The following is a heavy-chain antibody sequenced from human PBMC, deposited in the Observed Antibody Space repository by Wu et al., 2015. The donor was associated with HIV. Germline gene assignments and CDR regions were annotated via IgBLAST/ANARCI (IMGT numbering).Heavy chain of an antibody. CDR3: ARGAFGEIPYYYYGMDV. J-gene: IGHJ6*02. CDR2: MNPNSGNT. V-gene: IGHV1-8*01. Sequence: QVQLVQSGAEVKKPGASVKVSCKASGYTFTSYDINWVRQATGQGLEWMGWMNPNSGNTGYAQKFQGRVTMTRNTSISTAYMELSSLRSEDTAVYYCARGAFGEIPYYYYGMDVWGQGTTVTVSS. CDR1: GYTFTSYD. D-gene: IGHD3-10*01.